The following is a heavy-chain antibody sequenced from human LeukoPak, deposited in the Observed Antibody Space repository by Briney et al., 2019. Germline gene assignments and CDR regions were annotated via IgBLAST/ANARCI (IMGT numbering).Heavy chain of an antibody. CDR2: IYTSGST. J-gene: IGHJ5*02. D-gene: IGHD3-3*01. CDR1: GGSISSGSYC. Sequence: PSETLSLTCTVSGGSISSGSYCWSWIRQPAGKGLEWIGRIYTSGSTNYNPSLKSRVTISVDTSKNQFSLKLSSVTAADTAVYYCARDITDFWSGYYKIGSNSWFDPWGQGTLVTVSS. CDR3: ARDITDFWSGYYKIGSNSWFDP. V-gene: IGHV4-61*02.